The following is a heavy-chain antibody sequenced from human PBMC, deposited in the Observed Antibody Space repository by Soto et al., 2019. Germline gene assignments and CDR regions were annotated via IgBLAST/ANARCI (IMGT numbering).Heavy chain of an antibody. CDR1: GFTFSSYG. CDR2: ISYDGSNK. CDR3: AKDPPLPGYYYDSSGPTGHFDY. D-gene: IGHD3-22*01. V-gene: IGHV3-30*18. Sequence: GGSLRLSCAASGFTFSSYGMHWVRQAPGKGLEWVAVISYDGSNKYYADSVKGRFTISRDNSKNTLYLQMNSLRAEDTAVYYCAKDPPLPGYYYDSSGPTGHFDYWGQGTLVTVSS. J-gene: IGHJ4*02.